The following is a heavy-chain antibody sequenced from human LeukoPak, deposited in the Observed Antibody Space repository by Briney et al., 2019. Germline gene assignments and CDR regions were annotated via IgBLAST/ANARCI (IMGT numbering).Heavy chain of an antibody. Sequence: GGSLRLSCAASGFTFSDYSISWVRQAPGKGLEWISYISLDSSTKYYADSVKGRFTISRDNSKNTLYLQMNSLRAEDTAVYYCARALGYSYGAFDYWGQGTLVTVSS. J-gene: IGHJ4*02. CDR3: ARALGYSYGAFDY. V-gene: IGHV3-48*01. D-gene: IGHD5-18*01. CDR2: ISLDSSTK. CDR1: GFTFSDYS.